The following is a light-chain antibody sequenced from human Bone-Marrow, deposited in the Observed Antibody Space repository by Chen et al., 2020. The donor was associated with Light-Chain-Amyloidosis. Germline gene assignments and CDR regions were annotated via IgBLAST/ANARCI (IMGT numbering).Light chain of an antibody. CDR1: NIGSTS. CDR3: QVWDRSSDRPV. J-gene: IGLJ3*02. V-gene: IGLV3-21*02. Sequence: SYVLTQPSSVSVAPGQTATIACGGNNIGSTSVHWYQQTPGQAPLLVVYDDSDRLSGIPERLSGSNSGNTATLTIRRVEAGDEADYYGQVWDRSSDRPVFGGGTKLTVL. CDR2: DDS.